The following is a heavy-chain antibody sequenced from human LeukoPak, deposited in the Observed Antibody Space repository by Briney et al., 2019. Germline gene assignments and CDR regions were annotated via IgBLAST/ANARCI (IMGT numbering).Heavy chain of an antibody. J-gene: IGHJ3*02. V-gene: IGHV1-69*04. CDR1: GGTFSSYA. CDR3: LGGSGISGWDAFDI. Sequence: GSSVKVSCKASGGTFSSYAISWVRQAPGQGLEWMGRIIPILGIANYAQKFQGRVTITADKSTSTAYMELSSLRSEDTAVYYCLGGSGISGWDAFDIWGQGTMVTVSS. D-gene: IGHD3-10*01. CDR2: IIPILGIA.